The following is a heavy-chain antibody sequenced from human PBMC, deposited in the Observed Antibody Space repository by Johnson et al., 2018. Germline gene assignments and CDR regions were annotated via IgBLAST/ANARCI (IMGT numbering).Heavy chain of an antibody. V-gene: IGHV1-46*01. J-gene: IGHJ1*01. CDR2: IIPIVGIT. CDR3: ARGFLNDSSGYYYKSAEYFQY. D-gene: IGHD3-22*01. CDR1: GYTFTTYY. Sequence: QVQLVQSGAEVKKPGASVKVSCETSGYTFTTYYIHWVRQAPGQGLEWMGRIIPIVGITNYAQNFQGRVTMTRDTSTRTIYMELRSLRYEDTAVYYWARGFLNDSSGYYYKSAEYFQYWGLGTLITVSS.